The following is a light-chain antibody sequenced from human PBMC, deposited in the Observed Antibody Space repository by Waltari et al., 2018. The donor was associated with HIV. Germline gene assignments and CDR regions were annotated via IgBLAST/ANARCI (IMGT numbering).Light chain of an antibody. CDR2: EVS. Sequence: QSALTQPASVSGSPGQSVTIPCTGTSSDVGGYNYVHWYQHYPGKVPKLMIYEVSNRPSGVSNRFSGSKSGNTASLTISGLQAEDEADYYCSSYTSSNTRAVFGTGTKVTVL. CDR1: SSDVGGYNY. CDR3: SSYTSSNTRAV. J-gene: IGLJ1*01. V-gene: IGLV2-14*01.